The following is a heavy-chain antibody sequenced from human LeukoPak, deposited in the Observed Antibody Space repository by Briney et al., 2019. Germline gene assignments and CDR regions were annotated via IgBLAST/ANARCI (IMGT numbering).Heavy chain of an antibody. Sequence: GGSLRLSCAASGFTFSGSAMHWVRQASGKGLEWVGRIRSKANSYATAYAASVKGRFTISRDDSKNTAYLQMNSLKTEDTAVYYCGYYGSGSYYNGDYPLGQGTLVTVSS. V-gene: IGHV3-73*01. J-gene: IGHJ5*02. CDR2: IRSKANSYAT. CDR1: GFTFSGSA. D-gene: IGHD3-10*01. CDR3: GYYGSGSYYNGDYP.